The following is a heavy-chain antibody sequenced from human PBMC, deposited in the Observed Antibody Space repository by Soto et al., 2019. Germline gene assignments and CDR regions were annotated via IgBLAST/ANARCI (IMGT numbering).Heavy chain of an antibody. J-gene: IGHJ5*02. V-gene: IGHV1-46*03. Sequence: ASVKDSCKASGHSITSHYMHCVRQAPGQGLEWMGTIDPTGGIRNYAQRFQGRLTMTRDTSTSTVYMELSSLTSEDTAVYYCARDQTWQDLVWSFDPWGQGTLVTVSS. CDR3: ARDQTWQDLVWSFDP. D-gene: IGHD6-13*01. CDR2: IDPTGGIR. CDR1: GHSITSHY.